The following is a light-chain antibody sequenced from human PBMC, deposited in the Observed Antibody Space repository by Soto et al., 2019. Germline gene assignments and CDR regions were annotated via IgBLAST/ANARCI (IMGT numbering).Light chain of an antibody. V-gene: IGLV2-14*01. Sequence: QSVLTQPSSVCGSPGQSITISCTGTSSDVGGYNYVSWYQQHPGKAPKLMIYEVSNRPSGVSNRFSGSKSGNTASLTISGLQAEDEADYYCSSYTSSSTLVVFGTGTKATVL. CDR1: SSDVGGYNY. CDR2: EVS. CDR3: SSYTSSSTLVV. J-gene: IGLJ1*01.